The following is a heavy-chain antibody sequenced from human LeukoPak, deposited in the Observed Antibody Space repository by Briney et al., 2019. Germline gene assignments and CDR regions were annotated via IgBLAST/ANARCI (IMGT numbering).Heavy chain of an antibody. D-gene: IGHD3-9*01. CDR1: GYTFTSYA. Sequence: GAAVKVSCKASGYTFTSYAMNWVRQAPGQGLEWMGWINTNTGNPTYAQGFTGRFVFSLDTSVSTAYLQISSLKAEDTAVYYCASNYDILTGYPAYYYYGMDVWGQGTTVTVSS. CDR3: ASNYDILTGYPAYYYYGMDV. V-gene: IGHV7-4-1*02. CDR2: INTNTGNP. J-gene: IGHJ6*02.